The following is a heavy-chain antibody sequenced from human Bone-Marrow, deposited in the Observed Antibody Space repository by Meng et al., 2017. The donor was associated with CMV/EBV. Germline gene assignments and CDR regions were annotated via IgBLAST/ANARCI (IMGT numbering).Heavy chain of an antibody. CDR2: INHSGST. J-gene: IGHJ5*02. D-gene: IGHD6-6*01. V-gene: IGHV4-34*01. CDR3: ARATLIIAARRNWFAP. CDR1: GGSFSGYY. Sequence: SETLSLTCAVYGGSFSGYYWSWIRQPPGKGLEWIGEINHSGSTNYNPSLKSRVTISVDTSKNQFSLKLSSVTAADTAVYYCARATLIIAARRNWFAPWGPGPLVTCCS.